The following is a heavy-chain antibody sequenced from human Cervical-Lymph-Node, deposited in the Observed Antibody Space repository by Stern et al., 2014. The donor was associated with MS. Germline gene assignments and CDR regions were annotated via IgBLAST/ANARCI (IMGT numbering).Heavy chain of an antibody. V-gene: IGHV2-70*01. CDR1: GFSLSTSGMC. J-gene: IGHJ4*02. Sequence: QVTLRESGPALVKPTQTLTLTCTFSGFSLSTSGMCVSWIRQPPGKALEXLALIDWDDDKYYSTSLKTRLTISKDTSKNQVVLTMTNMDPVDTATYYCARIRSGYSYGYFDYWGQGILVTVSS. CDR2: IDWDDDK. D-gene: IGHD5-18*01. CDR3: ARIRSGYSYGYFDY.